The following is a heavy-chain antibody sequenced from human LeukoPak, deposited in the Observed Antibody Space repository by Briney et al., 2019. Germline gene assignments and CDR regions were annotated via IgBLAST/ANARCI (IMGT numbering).Heavy chain of an antibody. CDR1: GFTFSSYW. CDR3: ARDPRLNYDILTGHFDY. D-gene: IGHD3-9*01. J-gene: IGHJ4*02. Sequence: PGGSLRLSCAASGFTFSSYWMRWVRQAPGKGLEWVANIKQDGSEKYYVDSVKGRFTISRDNAKNSLYLQMNSLRAEDTAVYYCARDPRLNYDILTGHFDYWGQGTLVTVSS. CDR2: IKQDGSEK. V-gene: IGHV3-7*01.